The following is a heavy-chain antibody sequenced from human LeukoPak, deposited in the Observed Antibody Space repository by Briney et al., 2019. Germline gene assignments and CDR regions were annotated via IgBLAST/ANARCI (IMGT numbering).Heavy chain of an antibody. J-gene: IGHJ2*01. CDR2: INHSGST. V-gene: IGHV4-34*01. CDR3: ARRTRVGWYFDL. D-gene: IGHD3-10*01. CDR1: GGSFSGYY. Sequence: SETLSLTCAVYGGSFSGYYWSWIRQPPGKGLEWIGEINHSGSTNYNPSLKSRVTISVDTSKNQFSLKLSSVTAADTAVYYCARRTRVGWYFDLWGRGTPVTASS.